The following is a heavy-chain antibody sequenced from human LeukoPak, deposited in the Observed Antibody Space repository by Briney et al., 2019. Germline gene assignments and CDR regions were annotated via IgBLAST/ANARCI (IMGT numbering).Heavy chain of an antibody. V-gene: IGHV3-23*01. CDR1: GFTFSSYA. Sequence: PGGSLRLSCAASGFTFSSYAMSWVRQAPGKGLEWVSAISGSGGSTYYADSVKGRFTTSRDNSKNTLYLQMNSLRAEDTAVYYCARETFGTGTTSSAFDIWGQGTMVTVSS. D-gene: IGHD1-7*01. CDR3: ARETFGTGTTSSAFDI. CDR2: ISGSGGST. J-gene: IGHJ3*02.